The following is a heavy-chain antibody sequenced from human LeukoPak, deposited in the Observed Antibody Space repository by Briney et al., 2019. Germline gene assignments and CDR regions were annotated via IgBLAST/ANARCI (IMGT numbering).Heavy chain of an antibody. CDR3: ARVKXXXYFXY. Sequence: RPGGSLRLSCAASGFTFSNYWMHWVRQAPGKGLVWVSHINSDGSSTSYADSVKGRFTISRDNAENTLYLQMNTLRAEDTAVYYCARVKXXXYFXYWGQGTLVTVSS. CDR1: GFTFSNYW. J-gene: IGHJ4*02. V-gene: IGHV3-74*01. CDR2: INSDGSST.